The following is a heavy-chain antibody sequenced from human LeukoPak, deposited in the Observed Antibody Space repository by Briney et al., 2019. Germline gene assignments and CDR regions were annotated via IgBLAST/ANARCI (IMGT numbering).Heavy chain of an antibody. CDR1: GGSVSSGSYY. Sequence: SETLSFTCTVSGGSVSSGSYYWSWIRQPPGKGLEWIGYIYYSGSTNYNPSLKSRVTISVDTSKNQFSLKLSSVTAADTAVYYCARDSSSWYFYFDYWGQGTLVTVSS. CDR2: IYYSGST. V-gene: IGHV4-61*01. D-gene: IGHD6-13*01. CDR3: ARDSSSWYFYFDY. J-gene: IGHJ4*02.